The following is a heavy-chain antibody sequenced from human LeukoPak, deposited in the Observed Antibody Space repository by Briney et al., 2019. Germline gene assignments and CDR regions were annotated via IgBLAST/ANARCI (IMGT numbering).Heavy chain of an antibody. CDR2: ISGSGGST. CDR3: AKVIVGRSHFDY. Sequence: GGSLRLSCAASGFTFSSYAMSWVRQAPGKGLEWVSAISGSGGSTYYADSVKGRFTISRDNSKNTLYLRMNSLRAEDTAVYYCAKVIVGRSHFDYWGQGTLVTVSS. J-gene: IGHJ4*02. CDR1: GFTFSSYA. V-gene: IGHV3-23*01. D-gene: IGHD1-26*01.